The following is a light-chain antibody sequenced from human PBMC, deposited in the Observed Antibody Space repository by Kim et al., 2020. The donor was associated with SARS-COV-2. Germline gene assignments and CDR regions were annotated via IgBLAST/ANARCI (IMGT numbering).Light chain of an antibody. J-gene: IGKJ2*01. Sequence: DVQLTQSPPSLSASVGDSVTITCRASQDIHDYLFWFQQKPGKAPKALIYSASSLQSGVPSRFSGSGYGTDFTLTISSLQPEDFATYYCQQSYVTPDTFGQGTKVDIK. V-gene: IGKV1-39*01. CDR1: QDIHDY. CDR2: SAS. CDR3: QQSYVTPDT.